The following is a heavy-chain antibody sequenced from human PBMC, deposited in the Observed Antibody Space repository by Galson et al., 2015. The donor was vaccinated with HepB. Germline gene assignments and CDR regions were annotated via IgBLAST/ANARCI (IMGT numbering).Heavy chain of an antibody. CDR3: TTAIVGATYYYFDY. CDR1: GFTFSNAW. V-gene: IGHV3-15*01. J-gene: IGHJ4*02. CDR2: IKSKTDGGTT. Sequence: FLRLSCAASGFTFSNAWMSWVRQAPGKGLEWVGRIKSKTDGGTTDYAAPVKGRFTISRDDSKNTLYLQMNSLKTEDTAVYYCTTAIVGATYYYFDYWGQGTLVTVSS. D-gene: IGHD1-26*01.